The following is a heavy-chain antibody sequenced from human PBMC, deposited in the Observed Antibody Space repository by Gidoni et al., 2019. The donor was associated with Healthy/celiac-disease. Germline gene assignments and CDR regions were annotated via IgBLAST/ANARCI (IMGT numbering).Heavy chain of an antibody. D-gene: IGHD4-17*01. J-gene: IGHJ5*02. CDR2: ISGGGGST. Sequence: EVQLLESGGGLVQPGGSLRPSCAASGFTFSSYAMSWVRQAPGKGLEWVSAISGGGGSTYYADSVKGRFTISRDNSKNTLYLQMNSLRAEDTAVYYCAKFPTVVTEGNWFDPWGQGTLVTVSS. CDR1: GFTFSSYA. CDR3: AKFPTVVTEGNWFDP. V-gene: IGHV3-23*01.